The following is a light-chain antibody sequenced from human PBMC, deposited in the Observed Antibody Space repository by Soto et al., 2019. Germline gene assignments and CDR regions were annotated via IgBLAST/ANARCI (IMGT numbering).Light chain of an antibody. V-gene: IGKV1-27*01. CDR2: AAS. CDR1: QVVSNY. J-gene: IGKJ3*01. CDR3: QKYNSASLT. Sequence: DIPMTQSPSSLSASVGDRVTITCRASQVVSNYLAWYQQKPGKVPELLIYAASTLQSGVPSRFIGSGSGPDFTLTISSLQPEDGGTYYCQKYNSASLTFGPGTKVHIK.